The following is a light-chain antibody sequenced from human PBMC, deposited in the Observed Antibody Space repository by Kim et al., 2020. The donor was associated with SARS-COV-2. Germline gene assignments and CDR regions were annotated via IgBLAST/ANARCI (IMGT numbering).Light chain of an antibody. J-gene: IGKJ5*01. CDR3: QRYDNHPPIA. CDR2: DES. Sequence: DIQMTQSLSSLSASVGDRVTITCQASQDISNYLNWYQQKPGKAPKLLIYDESNLETGVPSRCSGSGSGTDFTFTISSLQPEDIATYYAQRYDNHPPIAFGQGTHLEIK. CDR1: QDISNY. V-gene: IGKV1-33*01.